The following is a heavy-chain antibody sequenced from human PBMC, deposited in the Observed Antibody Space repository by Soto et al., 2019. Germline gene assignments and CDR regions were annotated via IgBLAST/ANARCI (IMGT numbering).Heavy chain of an antibody. CDR2: IYYSGST. J-gene: IGHJ3*02. Sequence: SETLSLTCTVSGGSISSYYWSWIRQPPGKGLEWIGYIYYSGSTNYNPSLKSRVTISVDTSKNQFSLKLSSVTAADTAVYYCARHLRLTGEWMGPSAFDIWGQGTMVTVSS. CDR3: ARHLRLTGEWMGPSAFDI. CDR1: GGSISSYY. D-gene: IGHD7-27*01. V-gene: IGHV4-59*08.